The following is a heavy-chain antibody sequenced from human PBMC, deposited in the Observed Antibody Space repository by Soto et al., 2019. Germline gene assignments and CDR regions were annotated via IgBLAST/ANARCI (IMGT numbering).Heavy chain of an antibody. CDR1: GFTFSSYA. Sequence: EVQLLESGGGLVQPGGSLRLSCAASGFTFSSYAMSWVRQAPGKGLEWVSAISGSGGSTYYADSVQGRFTISRDNSKNALYLQMKSLKAEDTAVYYCANDGGYEYVWWSYRCVSNFDYWGQGTLVTVSS. V-gene: IGHV3-23*01. CDR2: ISGSGGST. J-gene: IGHJ4*02. D-gene: IGHD3-16*02. CDR3: ANDGGYEYVWWSYRCVSNFDY.